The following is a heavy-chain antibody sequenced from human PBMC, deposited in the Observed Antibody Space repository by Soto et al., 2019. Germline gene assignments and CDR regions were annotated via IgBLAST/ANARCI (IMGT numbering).Heavy chain of an antibody. CDR3: AHPRGYGVFDAVDI. V-gene: IGHV3-23*01. CDR1: GFNFISYA. D-gene: IGHD4-17*01. CDR2: INSGGEST. Sequence: GGSLRLSCAASGFNFISYAMNWVRQAPGKGLEWVSAINSGGESTFYAESARGRFTISRDNALNTLFLHMKSLRPEDTAVYYCAHPRGYGVFDAVDIWGQGTMVTVSS. J-gene: IGHJ3*02.